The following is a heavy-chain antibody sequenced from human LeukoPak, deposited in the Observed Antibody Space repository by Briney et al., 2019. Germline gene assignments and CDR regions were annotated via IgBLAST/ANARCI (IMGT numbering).Heavy chain of an antibody. CDR3: ARDGGTRLKYSFGYGDS. CDR2: ISSSGSTI. J-gene: IGHJ4*02. CDR1: GFTFSSYE. Sequence: GGSLRLSCAASGFTFSSYEMNWVRQAPGKGLEWVSYISSSGSTIYYADSVKGRFTISRDNAKNSLYLQMNSLRAEYTAVYYCARDGGTRLKYSFGYGDSWGQGTLVTVSS. V-gene: IGHV3-48*03. D-gene: IGHD3-22*01.